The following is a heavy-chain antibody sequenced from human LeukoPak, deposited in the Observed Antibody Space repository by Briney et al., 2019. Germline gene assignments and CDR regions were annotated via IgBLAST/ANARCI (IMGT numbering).Heavy chain of an antibody. CDR3: ARDICGGDCYAYFDY. V-gene: IGHV3-30*07. Sequence: PGRSLRLSCAASGFTFSSYAMHWVRQAPGKGLEWVAVISYDGSNKYYADSVKGRFTISRDNAKNSLYLQMNSLRAEDTAVYYCARDICGGDCYAYFDYWGQGTLVTVSS. CDR1: GFTFSSYA. D-gene: IGHD2-21*02. J-gene: IGHJ4*02. CDR2: ISYDGSNK.